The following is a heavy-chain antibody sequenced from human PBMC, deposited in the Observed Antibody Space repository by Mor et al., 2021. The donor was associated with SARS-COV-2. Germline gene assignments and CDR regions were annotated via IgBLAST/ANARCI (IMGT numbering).Heavy chain of an antibody. CDR2: IYSAGSA. J-gene: IGHJ4*02. V-gene: IGHV3-53*01. D-gene: IGHD6-25*01. CDR3: ATDAGYHDHFDY. Sequence: VSVIYSAGSAYSADSVKGHFTMSRDSSKNTVSLQMNNLRVEDTAVYYCATDAGYHDHFDYWGQGILVTVSS.